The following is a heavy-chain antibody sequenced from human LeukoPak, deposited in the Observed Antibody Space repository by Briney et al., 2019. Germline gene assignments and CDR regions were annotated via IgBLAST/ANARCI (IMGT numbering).Heavy chain of an antibody. CDR3: AKVRGGRTARLAPLEY. V-gene: IGHV3-30*18. CDR2: MSYDGSNK. Sequence: GGSLRLSCAASGFTFSSHWMTWVRQAPGKGLEWVAVMSYDGSNKYYADSVKGRFTISRDNSENTLYLQMNSLRTEDTAVYYCAKVRGGRTARLAPLEYWGQGALVTVSS. D-gene: IGHD3-16*01. J-gene: IGHJ4*02. CDR1: GFTFSSHW.